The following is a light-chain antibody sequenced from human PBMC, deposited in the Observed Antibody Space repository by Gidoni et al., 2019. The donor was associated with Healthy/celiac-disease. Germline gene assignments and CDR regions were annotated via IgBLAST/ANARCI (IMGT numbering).Light chain of an antibody. CDR3: QQYNSYSRT. CDR2: DAS. V-gene: IGKV1-5*01. CDR1: QSISSW. Sequence: IQMSQSPSTLSASVGDRVTITCRASQSISSWLAWYQQKPGKDPKRLIYDASRLESGVPSRCSGSGSGTEFTLTISSLQPDDFATYYCQQYNSYSRTFGQXTKVEIK. J-gene: IGKJ1*01.